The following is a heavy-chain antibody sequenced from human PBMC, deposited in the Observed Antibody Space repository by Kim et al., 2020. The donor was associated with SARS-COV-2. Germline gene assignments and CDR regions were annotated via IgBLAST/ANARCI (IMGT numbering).Heavy chain of an antibody. CDR3: ATASGYYQVPFDY. V-gene: IGHV4-34*01. Sequence: SETLSLTCAVYGGSFSGYYWSWIRQPPGKGLEWIGEINHSGSTNYNPSLKSRVTISVDTSKNQFSLKLSSVTAADTAVYYCATASGYYQVPFDYWGQGTLVTVSS. D-gene: IGHD3-22*01. CDR1: GGSFSGYY. J-gene: IGHJ4*02. CDR2: INHSGST.